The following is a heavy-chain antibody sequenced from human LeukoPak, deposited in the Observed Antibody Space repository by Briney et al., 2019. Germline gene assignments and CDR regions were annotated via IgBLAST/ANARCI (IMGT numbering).Heavy chain of an antibody. CDR1: GFTFSRYS. J-gene: IGHJ4*02. D-gene: IGHD6-13*01. V-gene: IGHV3-48*01. CDR3: ARDRVSGSSWYDVFDY. CDR2: ISSSTGTI. Sequence: GGSLRLSCAASGFTFSRYSMNWVRQAPGKGLEWVSYISSSTGTIYYADSVKGRFTISRDNAKNSLYLQMNSLKAEDTAVYYCARDRVSGSSWYDVFDYWGQGTLVAVSS.